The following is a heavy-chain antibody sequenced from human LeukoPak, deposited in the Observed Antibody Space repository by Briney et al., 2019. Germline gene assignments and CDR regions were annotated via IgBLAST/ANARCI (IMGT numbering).Heavy chain of an antibody. CDR3: ARVVRYFDWLGDAFDI. D-gene: IGHD3-9*01. Sequence: ASVKVSCKASGYTFTSYGMSWVRQAPGQGLEWMGWISAYNGNTNYAQKLQGRVTMTTDTSTSTAYMELRSLRSDDTAVYYCARVVRYFDWLGDAFDIWGQGTMVTVSS. V-gene: IGHV1-18*04. CDR1: GYTFTSYG. J-gene: IGHJ3*02. CDR2: ISAYNGNT.